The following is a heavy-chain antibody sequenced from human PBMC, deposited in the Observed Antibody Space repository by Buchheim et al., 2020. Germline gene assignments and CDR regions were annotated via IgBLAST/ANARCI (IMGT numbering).Heavy chain of an antibody. V-gene: IGHV4-59*01. D-gene: IGHD3/OR15-3a*01. CDR2: IYYSGST. Sequence: QVQLQESGPGLVKPSETLSLTCTVSGGSMSSNYWSWIRQPPGKGLEFIGYIYYSGSTNYNPSLKSRVTISVETSKNQNYMKLTSVTAADTAVYYCARRDYYFDYWGQGTL. J-gene: IGHJ4*02. CDR3: ARRDYYFDY. CDR1: GGSMSSNY.